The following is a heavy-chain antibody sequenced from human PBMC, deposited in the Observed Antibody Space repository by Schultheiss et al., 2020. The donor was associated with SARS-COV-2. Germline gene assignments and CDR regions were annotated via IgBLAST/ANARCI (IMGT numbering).Heavy chain of an antibody. Sequence: GESLKISCAASGFTFSDYGMHWVRQAPDKGLEWVAVLWHDGSHEDYADSVKGRFTISRDNAKNSLYLQMNSLRAEDTAVYYCARDPSVYGDYVLGWFDPWGQGTLVTVSS. CDR2: LWHDGSHE. J-gene: IGHJ5*02. V-gene: IGHV3-33*01. CDR1: GFTFSDYG. CDR3: ARDPSVYGDYVLGWFDP. D-gene: IGHD4-17*01.